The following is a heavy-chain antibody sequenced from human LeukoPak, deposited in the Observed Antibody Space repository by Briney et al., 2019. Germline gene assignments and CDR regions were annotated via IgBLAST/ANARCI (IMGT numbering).Heavy chain of an antibody. J-gene: IGHJ3*02. CDR1: GYTFSEYN. V-gene: IGHV1-18*01. D-gene: IGHD4-17*01. Sequence: ASVKVSCKASGYTFSEYNFSWVRQVPGQGFEWLGWISGYNGHTRYAQKMQGRVTMTRDKSTSTGYMDLRSLKSDDTAIYYCARQNDYGDYGGAFDIWGQGTMVTVSS. CDR2: ISGYNGHT. CDR3: ARQNDYGDYGGAFDI.